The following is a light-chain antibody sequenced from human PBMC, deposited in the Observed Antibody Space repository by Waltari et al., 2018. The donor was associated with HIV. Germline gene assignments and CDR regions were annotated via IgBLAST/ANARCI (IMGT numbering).Light chain of an antibody. CDR1: RSPLDRNS. V-gene: IGLV1-51*01. J-gene: IGLJ1*01. Sequence: QSVLTQPPSVSAAPGQGVTIPCSADRSPLDRNSVSWYKLVPGTSPKLLIYDTYQRPSGIPARFSGSRSGTSVALIITGLQTGDEADYFCATWDESLTSFVFGDATTVT. CDR3: ATWDESLTSFV. CDR2: DTY.